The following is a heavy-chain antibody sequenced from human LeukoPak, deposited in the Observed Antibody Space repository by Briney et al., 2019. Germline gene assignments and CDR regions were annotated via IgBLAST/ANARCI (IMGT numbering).Heavy chain of an antibody. CDR3: AKSSLYGDYVDY. CDR1: GFTFSSYA. D-gene: IGHD4-17*01. CDR2: ISGSGGST. J-gene: IGHJ4*02. V-gene: IGHV3-23*01. Sequence: TGGSLRLSCAASGFTFSSYAMSRVRQAPGKGLEWVSAISGSGGSTYYADSVKGRFTISRDNSKNTLYLQMNSLRAEDTAVYYCAKSSLYGDYVDYWGQGTLVTVSS.